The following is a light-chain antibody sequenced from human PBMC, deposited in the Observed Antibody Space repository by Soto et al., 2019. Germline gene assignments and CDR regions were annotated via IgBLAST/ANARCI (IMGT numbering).Light chain of an antibody. J-gene: IGLJ2*01. CDR1: HNDIGTYDY. Sequence: QSALGQPTSVSGSPGQSITISCTGNHNDIGTYDYVSWYQQHPGRAPRLLIHGVTTRPSGISGRFSASKSGLTASLTISGLQPEDEADYYCSSFTSNRTYVFG. CDR2: GVT. V-gene: IGLV2-14*03. CDR3: SSFTSNRTYV.